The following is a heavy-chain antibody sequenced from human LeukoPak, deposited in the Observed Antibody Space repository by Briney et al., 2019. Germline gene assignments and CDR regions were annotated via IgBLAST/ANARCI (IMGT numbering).Heavy chain of an antibody. J-gene: IGHJ3*02. CDR1: GYSFTNYG. V-gene: IGHV1-18*01. CDR2: ISAYNGKT. D-gene: IGHD2-8*01. CDR3: ARGGVRFSMGDVFDI. Sequence: ASVKVSCKASGYSFTNYGITWVRQAPGQGLEWMGWISAYNGKTDYAQELQDRVTMTTDTSTSTAYMELRSLRSDDTAVYYCARGGVRFSMGDVFDIWGQGTMVTVSS.